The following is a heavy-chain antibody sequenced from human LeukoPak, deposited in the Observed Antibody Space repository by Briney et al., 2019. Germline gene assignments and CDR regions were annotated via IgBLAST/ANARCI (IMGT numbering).Heavy chain of an antibody. J-gene: IGHJ4*02. CDR3: AREATWGQWYFDY. Sequence: GGSLRLSCVASGFSFSNHGMHWVRQAPGKGLEWVSVIARDGGAKFYADSVKGRFTLSRDNSKNMFFLQMNFLTVEDTAIYYCAREATWGQWYFDYWGQGTLVTVSS. D-gene: IGHD6-19*01. CDR1: GFSFSNHG. V-gene: IGHV3-30*03. CDR2: IARDGGAK.